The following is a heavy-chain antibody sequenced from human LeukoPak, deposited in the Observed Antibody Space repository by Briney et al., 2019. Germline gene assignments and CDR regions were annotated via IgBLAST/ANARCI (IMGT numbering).Heavy chain of an antibody. CDR3: AREALSAAAGNYYMDV. CDR1: GYSISSGYY. D-gene: IGHD6-13*01. J-gene: IGHJ6*03. CDR2: IYHSGST. V-gene: IGHV4-38-2*02. Sequence: SETLSLTCTVSGYSISSGYYWGWIRQPPGKGLEWIGSIYHSGSTYYNPSLKSRVTISVDKSKNQFSLKLSSVTAADTAVYYCAREALSAAAGNYYMDVWGKGTTVTVSS.